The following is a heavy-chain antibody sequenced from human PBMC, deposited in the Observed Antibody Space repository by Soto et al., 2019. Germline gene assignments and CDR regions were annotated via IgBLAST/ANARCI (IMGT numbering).Heavy chain of an antibody. D-gene: IGHD5-12*01. CDR3: ARVIADRWSGYDFIDY. CDR2: ISAYNGNT. Sequence: ASVKVSCKASGYTFTSYGISWVRQAPGQGLEWMGWISAYNGNTNYAQKLQGRVTMTTDTSTSTAYMELRSLRSDDTAVYYCARVIADRWSGYDFIDYWGQGTLVTVSS. J-gene: IGHJ4*02. V-gene: IGHV1-18*01. CDR1: GYTFTSYG.